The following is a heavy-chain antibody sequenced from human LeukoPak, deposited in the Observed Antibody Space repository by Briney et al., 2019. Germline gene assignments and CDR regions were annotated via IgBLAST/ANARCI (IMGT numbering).Heavy chain of an antibody. J-gene: IGHJ6*02. V-gene: IGHV1-58*01. D-gene: IGHD2-15*01. Sequence: SVKVSCKASGFTFTSSAVQWVRQARGQRLGWIGWIVVGSGNTNYAQKFQERVTITRDMSTSTAYMELSSMRSEDTAVYYCAAGHYCSGGSCYYYYGMDVWGQGTTVTVSS. CDR2: IVVGSGNT. CDR3: AAGHYCSGGSCYYYYGMDV. CDR1: GFTFTSSA.